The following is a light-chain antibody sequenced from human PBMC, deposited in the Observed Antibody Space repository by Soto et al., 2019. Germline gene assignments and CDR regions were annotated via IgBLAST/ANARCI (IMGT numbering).Light chain of an antibody. CDR1: QSVLYSSTNKNY. CDR2: WAS. CDR3: QQYYSTPIT. Sequence: DIVMTQSPDSLTVSLGERATFNCKASQSVLYSSTNKNYLTWYQQKPGQPPKLLIYWASTRESGVPDRFSGSGSGTDFTLTINNLQAEDVAVYYCQQYYSTPITFGQGTRLEIK. V-gene: IGKV4-1*01. J-gene: IGKJ5*01.